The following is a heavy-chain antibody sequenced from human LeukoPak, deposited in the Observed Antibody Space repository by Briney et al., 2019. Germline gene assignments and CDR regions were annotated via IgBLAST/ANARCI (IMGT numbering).Heavy chain of an antibody. J-gene: IGHJ4*02. V-gene: IGHV3-30*02. CDR3: ARDGGYSYGFLFDY. CDR2: INYDGSKQ. Sequence: SGGSLRLSCAASGFTFRSFGMHWVRQTPGKGLEWVAFINYDGSKQYYADSVKGRFSISRDSAKNTLYLQMNSLRVEDTAVYYCARDGGYSYGFLFDYRGQGTLVTVSS. D-gene: IGHD5-18*01. CDR1: GFTFRSFG.